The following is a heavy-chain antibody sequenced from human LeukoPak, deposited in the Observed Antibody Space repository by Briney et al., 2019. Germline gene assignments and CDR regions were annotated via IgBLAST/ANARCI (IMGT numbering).Heavy chain of an antibody. CDR2: INHSGST. CDR1: GGSFSGYY. J-gene: IGHJ4*02. Sequence: SETLSLTCAVYGGSFSGYYWSWIRQPPGKGLEWIGEINHSGSTNYNPSLKSRVTISVDTSKNQFSLKLSSVIAADTAVYYCASIPVGSVDYWGQGTLVTVSS. D-gene: IGHD1-26*01. V-gene: IGHV4-34*01. CDR3: ASIPVGSVDY.